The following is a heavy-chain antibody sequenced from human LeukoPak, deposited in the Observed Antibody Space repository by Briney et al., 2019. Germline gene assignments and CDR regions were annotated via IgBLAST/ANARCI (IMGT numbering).Heavy chain of an antibody. CDR3: GKGGSIAVAGYFDY. V-gene: IGHV3-30*02. CDR2: IRYDGSNK. D-gene: IGHD6-19*01. J-gene: IGHJ4*02. Sequence: PGGSLRLSCAASGFTFSSYGMHWVRQAPGKGLEWVAFIRYDGSNKYYADSVKGRFTISRDNSKNTLYLQMNSLRAEDTAVYYCGKGGSIAVAGYFDYWGQGTLVTVSS. CDR1: GFTFSSYG.